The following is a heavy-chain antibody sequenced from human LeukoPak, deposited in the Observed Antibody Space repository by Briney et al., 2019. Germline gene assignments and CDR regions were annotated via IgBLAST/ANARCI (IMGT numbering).Heavy chain of an antibody. CDR3: ANTRDMAVAGKIDY. J-gene: IGHJ4*02. V-gene: IGHV3-23*01. CDR1: GFTFSSYA. Sequence: GGSLRLSCAASGFTFSSYAMSWVRQAPGKGLEWVSAISGSGGSTYYAGSVKGRFTISRDNSKNTLYLQMNSLGAEDTAVYYCANTRDMAVAGKIDYWGQGTLVTVSS. D-gene: IGHD6-19*01. CDR2: ISGSGGST.